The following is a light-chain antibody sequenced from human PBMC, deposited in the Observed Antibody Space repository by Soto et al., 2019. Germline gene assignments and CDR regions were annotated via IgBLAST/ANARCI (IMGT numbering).Light chain of an antibody. Sequence: EIVLTQSPATLSLSPGESATLSCRATRSVSSYLAWYQQEPGQAPRLLIYDASSRATGIPDRFSGSGSGTDFTLTISRLEPEDFAVYYCQQYGSSPLTFGGGTKVDIK. CDR3: QQYGSSPLT. CDR2: DAS. CDR1: RSVSSY. V-gene: IGKV3-20*01. J-gene: IGKJ4*01.